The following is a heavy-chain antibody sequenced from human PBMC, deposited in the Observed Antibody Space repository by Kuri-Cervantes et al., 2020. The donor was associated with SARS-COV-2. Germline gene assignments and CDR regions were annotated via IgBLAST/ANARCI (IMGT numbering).Heavy chain of an antibody. CDR1: GFTFSSNA. CDR2: ISGSGRST. V-gene: IGHV3-23*01. J-gene: IGHJ6*02. Sequence: GGSLRLSCAASGFTFSSNAMTWVRQAPGKGLEWVSGISGSGRSTYYADSVKGRFTISRDNSKNTLYLQMNSLRAEDTAVYYCAREYYDFWSGYYYGMDVWGQGTTVTVSS. D-gene: IGHD3-3*01. CDR3: AREYYDFWSGYYYGMDV.